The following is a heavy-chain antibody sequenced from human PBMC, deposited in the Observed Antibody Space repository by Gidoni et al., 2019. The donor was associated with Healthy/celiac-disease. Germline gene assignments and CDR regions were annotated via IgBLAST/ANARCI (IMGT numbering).Heavy chain of an antibody. V-gene: IGHV1-2*02. CDR2: INPNSGGT. CDR3: ARVGVTIVNLFDP. CDR1: GYTFTVYY. J-gene: IGHJ5*02. D-gene: IGHD3-3*01. Sequence: QVQLVQSGAEVKKPGASVKVSCQASGYTFTVYYMHWVRQATGQGLEWMGWINPNSGGTNYAQKFQGRVTMTRDTSISTAYMELSRLRSDDTAVYYCARVGVTIVNLFDPWGQGTLVTVSS.